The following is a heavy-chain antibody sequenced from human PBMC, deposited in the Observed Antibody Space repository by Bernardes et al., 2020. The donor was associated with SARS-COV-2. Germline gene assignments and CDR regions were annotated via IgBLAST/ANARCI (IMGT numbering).Heavy chain of an antibody. D-gene: IGHD2-8*01. J-gene: IGHJ6*01. CDR2: IYHSGST. CDR1: GGSSNYYY. V-gene: IGHV4-59*08. Sequence: SETLSLTCTVSGGSSNYYYWSWIRQPPGKGLEWIGYIYHSGSTNYNPFLKSRVTMSIDTSKNQFSLKLSSVTAADTAVYYCARHAKNCTKGVCQTYYYYAMDVWGQGTTVTVSS. CDR3: ARHAKNCTKGVCQTYYYYAMDV.